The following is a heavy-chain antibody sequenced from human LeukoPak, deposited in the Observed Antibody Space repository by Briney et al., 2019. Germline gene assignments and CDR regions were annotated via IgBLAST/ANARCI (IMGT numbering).Heavy chain of an antibody. D-gene: IGHD3-22*01. CDR1: GFTVSSNY. Sequence: GSLRLSCAASGFTVSSNYTSWVRQAPGKGLEWVSVIYSGGSTHYADSVKGRFTISRDNSKNTLYLQMNSLRAEDTAVYYCARPPYYYDSSGYYLGYWGQGTLVTVSS. CDR3: ARPPYYYDSSGYYLGY. CDR2: IYSGGST. J-gene: IGHJ4*02. V-gene: IGHV3-53*01.